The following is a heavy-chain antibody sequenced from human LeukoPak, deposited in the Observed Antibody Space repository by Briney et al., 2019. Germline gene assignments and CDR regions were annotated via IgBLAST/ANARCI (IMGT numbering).Heavy chain of an antibody. D-gene: IGHD3-10*02. J-gene: IGHJ6*04. CDR1: GFTFSSYE. V-gene: IGHV3-48*03. Sequence: GGSLRLSCVASGFTFSSYEMNWVRQAPGKGLEWVSYISSSGSTIYYADSVKGRFTISRDNAKNSLYPQMNSLRAEDTAVYYCAELGITMIGGVWGKGTTVTISS. CDR3: AELGITMIGGV. CDR2: ISSSGSTI.